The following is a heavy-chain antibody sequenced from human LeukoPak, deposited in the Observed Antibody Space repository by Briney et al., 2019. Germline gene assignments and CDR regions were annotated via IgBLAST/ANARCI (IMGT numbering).Heavy chain of an antibody. CDR3: ARQPGAGWFDP. D-gene: IGHD3-10*01. J-gene: IGHJ5*02. V-gene: IGHV5-51*01. CDR1: GYGFTSSW. Sequence: GESLQISCQASGYGFTSSWIGWARQMPGKGLEWMAIINPGDSDTRYSPSFQGQVTISADKSISTVYLQWGSLKASDTAMYYCARQPGAGWFDPWGQGTLVTVSS. CDR2: INPGDSDT.